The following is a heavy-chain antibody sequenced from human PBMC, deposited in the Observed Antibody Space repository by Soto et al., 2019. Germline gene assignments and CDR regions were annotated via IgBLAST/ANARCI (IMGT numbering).Heavy chain of an antibody. CDR1: GGSIRTSGHY. J-gene: IGHJ4*02. CDR2: IFYSGST. V-gene: IGHV4-31*03. Sequence: SETLSLTCTVSGGSIRTSGHYWSWILQHPGKGLEWIGYIFYSGSTYYNPSLQSRLAISIDTSKNQFSLNLNSVTAADTAVYYCARDRRGPLGYYFDSWGQGMLVTVSS. CDR3: ARDRRGPLGYYFDS. D-gene: IGHD3-16*01.